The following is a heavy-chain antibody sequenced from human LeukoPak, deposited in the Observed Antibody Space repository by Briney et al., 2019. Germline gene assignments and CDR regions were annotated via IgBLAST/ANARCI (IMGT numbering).Heavy chain of an antibody. CDR1: GGSFSGYY. D-gene: IGHD1-14*01. Sequence: SETLSLTCAVYGGSFSGYYWSWIRQPTGKGLEWIGEINHSGSTNYNPSLKSRVTISVDTSKNQFSLKLSSVTAADTAVYYCARGQRYVSNWFDPWGQGTLVTVSS. V-gene: IGHV4-34*01. J-gene: IGHJ5*02. CDR2: INHSGST. CDR3: ARGQRYVSNWFDP.